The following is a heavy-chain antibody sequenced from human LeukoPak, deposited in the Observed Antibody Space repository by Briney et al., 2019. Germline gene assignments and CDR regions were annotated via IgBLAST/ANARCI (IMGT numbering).Heavy chain of an antibody. J-gene: IGHJ3*02. CDR1: GYTLSELS. CDR2: FHPEDGVT. Sequence: APVKVSCKVFGYTLSELSMHSGRQAPGNGPEWMGGFHPEDGVTIYAQKFNRRVTMTEDTYTDTACMELSRMRCEGTAVYYWAAFGIVGVTPDAFDIWGQGTMVTVSS. V-gene: IGHV1-24*01. D-gene: IGHD3-22*01. CDR3: AAFGIVGVTPDAFDI.